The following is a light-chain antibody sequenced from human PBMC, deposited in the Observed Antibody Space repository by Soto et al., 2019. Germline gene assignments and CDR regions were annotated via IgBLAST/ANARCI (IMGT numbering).Light chain of an antibody. J-gene: IGKJ1*01. CDR3: QQCYNWPQWT. CDR1: HSVSSN. CDR2: GAS. Sequence: EIVMTQSPATLSVSPGERASLSCRASHSVSSNLALYQQKPGQAPRLLIYGASTRATGTPARFSGSESGTEFTLTISRVDPADFAFYYSQQCYNWPQWTFGQGTKVEI. V-gene: IGKV3-15*01.